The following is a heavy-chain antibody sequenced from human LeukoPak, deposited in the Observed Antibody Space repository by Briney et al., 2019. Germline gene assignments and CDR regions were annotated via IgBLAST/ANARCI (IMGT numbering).Heavy chain of an antibody. CDR1: GYTFTSYD. V-gene: IGHV1-18*01. Sequence: ASVKVSCKASGYTFTSYDINWVRQATGQGLEWMGWISAYNGNTNYAQKLQGRVTMTTDTSTSTAYMELRSLRSDDTAVYYCARRIAADYYYYYYMDVWGKGTTVTVSS. CDR2: ISAYNGNT. CDR3: ARRIAADYYYYYYMDV. D-gene: IGHD6-13*01. J-gene: IGHJ6*03.